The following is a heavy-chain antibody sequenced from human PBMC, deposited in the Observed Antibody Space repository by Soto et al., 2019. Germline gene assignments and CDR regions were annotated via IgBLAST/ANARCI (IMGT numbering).Heavy chain of an antibody. D-gene: IGHD3-10*01. CDR1: GDSIRGFY. Sequence: SETLSLTCAVSGDSIRGFYWSWFRQPAGGGLEWIGRFSLSGDTDYNPSLRSRLTMSFDTSKSQFSLRLTSVTAADTAVYFCARHRIEVVWRGFDFWGQGSPVTVS. CDR2: FSLSGDT. J-gene: IGHJ4*02. V-gene: IGHV4-4*07. CDR3: ARHRIEVVWRGFDF.